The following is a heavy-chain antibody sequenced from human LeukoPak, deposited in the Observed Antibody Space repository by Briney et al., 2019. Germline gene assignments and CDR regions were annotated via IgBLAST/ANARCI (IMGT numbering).Heavy chain of an antibody. CDR2: ISHDGGNK. D-gene: IGHD6-19*01. Sequence: GGSLRLSCAASGFTFSSYTMHWVRQAPDKGLEWVAVISHDGGNKYYADSVKGRFTISKDNSKNTLYLQMNGLRAEETAMYYCATPYTSGWSLYFDNWGQGTLVTVSS. CDR3: ATPYTSGWSLYFDN. CDR1: GFTFSSYT. V-gene: IGHV3-30-3*01. J-gene: IGHJ4*02.